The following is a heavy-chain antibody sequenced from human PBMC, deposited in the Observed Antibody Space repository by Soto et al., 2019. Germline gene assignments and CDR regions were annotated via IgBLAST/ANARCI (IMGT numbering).Heavy chain of an antibody. CDR1: GFTFRSYW. J-gene: IGHJ1*01. Sequence: EVQLVESGGGLVQPGGSLRLSCAASGFTFRSYWMSWVRQAPGKGLEWVANMNQDGSGKYYVDSVKGRFTISRDNAKNSLYLQMNSLRAEDTAVYYCATDQRWGQGTLVTVSS. CDR3: ATDQR. V-gene: IGHV3-7*01. CDR2: MNQDGSGK.